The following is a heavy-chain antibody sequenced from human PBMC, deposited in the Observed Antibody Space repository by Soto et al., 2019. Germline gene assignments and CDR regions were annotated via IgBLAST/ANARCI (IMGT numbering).Heavy chain of an antibody. J-gene: IGHJ6*02. CDR1: GFTFSSYD. Sequence: EVQLVESGGGLVQPGGSLRLSCAASGFTFSSYDMHWVHQATGKGLEWVSAIGTAGDTYYPGSVKGRFTISRENAKNSLYLQMNSLRAGDTAVYYCARWGVTRPHYYYGMDVWGQGTTVTVSS. CDR3: ARWGVTRPHYYYGMDV. CDR2: IGTAGDT. D-gene: IGHD3-16*01. V-gene: IGHV3-13*01.